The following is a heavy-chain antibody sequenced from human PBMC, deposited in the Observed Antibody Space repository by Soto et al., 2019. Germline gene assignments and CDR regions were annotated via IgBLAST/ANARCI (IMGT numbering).Heavy chain of an antibody. J-gene: IGHJ4*02. CDR1: GFTFSDYG. CDR2: ISAFNGET. D-gene: IGHD6-19*01. V-gene: IGHV1-18*01. Sequence: GASVKVSCKASGFTFSDYGFSWVRQAPGRRLEWMGWISAFNGETNYTQKSEGRVAMTTDAATTTAYMELRSLTVDDTAVYYCVRDQQWLLPVPLNFDYWGQGTVVTVSS. CDR3: VRDQQWLLPVPLNFDY.